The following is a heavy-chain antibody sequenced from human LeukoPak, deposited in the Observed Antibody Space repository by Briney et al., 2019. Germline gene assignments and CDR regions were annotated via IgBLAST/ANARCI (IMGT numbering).Heavy chain of an antibody. Sequence: GGSLRLSCAVSGITLSNYGMSWVRQAPGKGLEWVVGISDSGGRTNYADSVKGRFTISRDNPKNTLYLQMNSLRAEDTAVYFCAKRGVVIRVILVAFHKEAYYFDSWGQGALVTVSS. D-gene: IGHD3-22*01. J-gene: IGHJ4*02. CDR2: ISDSGGRT. CDR1: GITLSNYG. V-gene: IGHV3-23*01. CDR3: AKRGVVIRVILVAFHKEAYYFDS.